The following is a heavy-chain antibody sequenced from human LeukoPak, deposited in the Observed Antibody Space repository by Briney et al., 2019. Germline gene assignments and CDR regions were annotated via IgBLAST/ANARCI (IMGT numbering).Heavy chain of an antibody. CDR2: INWNGGST. J-gene: IGHJ3*02. CDR3: ARFLILTGYYTAYDAFDI. D-gene: IGHD3-9*01. Sequence: GGSLRLSCAASGFTFDDYGMSWVRQAPGKGLEWVSGINWNGGSTGYADSVKGRFTISRDNAKNSLYLQMSSLRAEDTALYYCARFLILTGYYTAYDAFDIWGQGTMVTVSS. V-gene: IGHV3-20*04. CDR1: GFTFDDYG.